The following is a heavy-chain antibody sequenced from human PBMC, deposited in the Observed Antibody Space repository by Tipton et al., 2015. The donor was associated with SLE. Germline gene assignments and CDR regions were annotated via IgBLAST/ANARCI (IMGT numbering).Heavy chain of an antibody. CDR3: ARGPAGQADF. D-gene: IGHD2-2*01. J-gene: IGHJ4*02. V-gene: IGHV4-61*01. CDR2: INHSGST. Sequence: TLSLTCTVSGGSVSSGSYYWSWIRQPPGKGLEWIGEINHSGSTNYNPSLKSRVTISVDTSKNQFSLKLSSVTAADTAVYYCARGPAGQADFWGQGTLVTVSS. CDR1: GGSVSSGSYY.